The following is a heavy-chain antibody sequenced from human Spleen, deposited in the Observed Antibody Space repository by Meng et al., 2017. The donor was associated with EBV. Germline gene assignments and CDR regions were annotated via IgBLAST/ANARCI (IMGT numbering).Heavy chain of an antibody. J-gene: IGHJ4*02. CDR1: GDSITYSNW. CDR2: IYHSGST. CDR3: ARIDGYSNFDY. Sequence: QVTLHASGPGLLKPSGTLSLTCAVSGDSITYSNWWSWVRQPPGKGLEWIGEIYHSGSTNYNPSLKSRVTISVDKSKNQFSLKLTSVTAADTAVYYCARIDGYSNFDYWGQGTLVTVPS. D-gene: IGHD5-24*01. V-gene: IGHV4-4*02.